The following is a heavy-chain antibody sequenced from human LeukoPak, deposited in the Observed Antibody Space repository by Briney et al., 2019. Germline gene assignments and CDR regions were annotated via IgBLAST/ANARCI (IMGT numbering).Heavy chain of an antibody. Sequence: ASVKVSCKASGYTFTRYGISWVRQAPGQGLEWMGRISAYNGNTNYAQKLQGRVTMTTDTSTSTAYMELRSLRSDDTAVYYCARDPGYDSSGYSNDYWGQGTLVTVSS. CDR2: ISAYNGNT. CDR1: GYTFTRYG. J-gene: IGHJ4*02. V-gene: IGHV1-18*01. CDR3: ARDPGYDSSGYSNDY. D-gene: IGHD3-22*01.